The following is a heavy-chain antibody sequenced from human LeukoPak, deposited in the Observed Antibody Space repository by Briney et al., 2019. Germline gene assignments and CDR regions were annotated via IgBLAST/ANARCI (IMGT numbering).Heavy chain of an antibody. V-gene: IGHV3-30*02. CDR3: AKGVKYIVMVTAQHYFDY. J-gene: IGHJ4*02. Sequence: GGSLRLSCAASGFTFGSYGMHWVRQAPGKGLEWVTFIRSDGSNKYYADSVKGRFTISRDNSKSTLYLQMNTLRADDTAVYYCAKGVKYIVMVTAQHYFDYWGQGTLVTVSS. CDR1: GFTFGSYG. D-gene: IGHD2-21*02. CDR2: IRSDGSNK.